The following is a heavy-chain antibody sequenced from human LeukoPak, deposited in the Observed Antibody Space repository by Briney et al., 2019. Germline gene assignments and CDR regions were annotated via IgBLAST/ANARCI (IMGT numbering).Heavy chain of an antibody. V-gene: IGHV3-23*01. CDR2: VSGSGGST. CDR3: AKTLRESSDREYMDV. CDR1: AFTFSSYA. D-gene: IGHD6-19*01. J-gene: IGHJ2*01. Sequence: GGSLTCSCAASAFTFSSYAMSRVRQAPGKGLEWVSAVSGSGGSTYYADSVTGRFTISRDNSKNTLYLQMNSLRAEDTAEYYWAKTLRESSDREYMDVWGRGTLVTVSS.